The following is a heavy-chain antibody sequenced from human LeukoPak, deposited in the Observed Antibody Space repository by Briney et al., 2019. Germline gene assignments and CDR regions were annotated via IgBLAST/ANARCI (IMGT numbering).Heavy chain of an antibody. CDR3: ARGYRAPQTFYSYHYFDS. J-gene: IGHJ4*02. CDR2: INHFGST. V-gene: IGHV4-30-2*01. CDR1: GGSISSGGYY. D-gene: IGHD3-16*02. Sequence: PSQTLSLTCTVSGGSISSGGYYWNWIRQPPGKALEWIGEINHFGSTNYNPSLKSRVTISGDTSKNQFSLKVKSVTAADTAVYYCARGYRAPQTFYSYHYFDSWAPGTLVTVSS.